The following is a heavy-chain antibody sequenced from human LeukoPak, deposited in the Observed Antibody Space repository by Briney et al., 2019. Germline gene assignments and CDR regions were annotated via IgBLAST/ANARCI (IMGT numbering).Heavy chain of an antibody. D-gene: IGHD2-2*01. CDR1: GGSYSGYY. J-gene: IGHJ6*03. CDR2: INHSGST. V-gene: IGHV4-34*01. Sequence: PSETLSLTCAVYGGSYSGYYWSWLRQPPGKGLEWIGEINHSGSTNYNPSLKSRVTISVDTSKNQFSLKLSSVTAADTAVYYCARDQVRFQLLFKVYYYYMDVWGKGTTVTVSS. CDR3: ARDQVRFQLLFKVYYYYMDV.